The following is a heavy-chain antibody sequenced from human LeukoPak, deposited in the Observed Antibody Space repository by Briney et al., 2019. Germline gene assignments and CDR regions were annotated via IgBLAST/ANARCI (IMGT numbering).Heavy chain of an antibody. CDR1: GVTFYSYS. CDR2: ISSGSNYI. J-gene: IGHJ3*02. CDR3: ARDRIIYGDYGDTFDI. D-gene: IGHD4-17*01. V-gene: IGHV3-21*01. Sequence: GGSLRLSCAASGVTFYSYSMNWGRQAPGKGLEWVSSISSGSNYIYYADSVKGRFTISRDNAKNSLYLQMNSLRAEDTAVYYCARDRIIYGDYGDTFDIWGQGTMVTVSS.